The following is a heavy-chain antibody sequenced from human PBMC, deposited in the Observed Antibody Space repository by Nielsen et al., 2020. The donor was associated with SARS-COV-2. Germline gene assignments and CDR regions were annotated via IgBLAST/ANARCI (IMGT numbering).Heavy chain of an antibody. Sequence: GESLKISCVASEISFSSYGMHWVRQAPGKGLEWVAVIWYDGSNKYYADSVKGRFTISRDNSKNTLYLQMNSLRAEDTAVYYCARDHRGRIDYWGQGTLVTVSS. J-gene: IGHJ4*02. V-gene: IGHV3-33*08. CDR3: ARDHRGRIDY. CDR1: EISFSSYG. CDR2: IWYDGSNK.